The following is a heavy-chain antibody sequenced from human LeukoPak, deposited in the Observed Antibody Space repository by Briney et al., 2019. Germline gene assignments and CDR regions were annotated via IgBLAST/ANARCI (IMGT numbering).Heavy chain of an antibody. CDR2: IYHSGST. Sequence: SETLSLTCAVSGYSISSGYYWGWIRPPPGKGLEWIGSIYHSGSTYYNPSLKSRVTISVDTSKNQFSLKLSSVTAADTAVYYCARQQQLVLGYFDYWGQGTLVTVFS. J-gene: IGHJ4*02. D-gene: IGHD6-13*01. V-gene: IGHV4-38-2*01. CDR3: ARQQQLVLGYFDY. CDR1: GYSISSGYY.